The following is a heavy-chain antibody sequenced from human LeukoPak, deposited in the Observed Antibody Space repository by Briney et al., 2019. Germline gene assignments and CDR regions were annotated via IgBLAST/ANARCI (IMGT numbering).Heavy chain of an antibody. J-gene: IGHJ4*02. CDR3: ARQADYDLFQPLLYIY. D-gene: IGHD2-2*02. CDR2: IYHTGRT. Sequence: SETLFLTCAVPNYSINSGYYWGWIRQPPSKGLEWIGSIYHTGRTHYNPSLKRRITLSVDTSNNHFSLKLTSVTAADTAVNYCARQADYDLFQPLLYIYWGQGSLVTVSS. V-gene: IGHV4-38-2*01. CDR1: NYSINSGYY.